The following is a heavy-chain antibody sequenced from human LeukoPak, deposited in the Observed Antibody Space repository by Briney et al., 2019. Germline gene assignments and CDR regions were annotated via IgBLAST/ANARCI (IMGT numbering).Heavy chain of an antibody. CDR3: ARDPHYYYDSSGYWRY. V-gene: IGHV3-7*01. CDR1: GFTFSSYW. CDR2: IKQDGSEK. Sequence: GGSLRLSCAACGFTFSSYWMSWVRQAPGKGLEWVANIKQDGSEKYYVDSVKGRFTISRDNAKNSLYLQMNSLRAEDTAVYYCARDPHYYYDSSGYWRYWGQGTLVTVSS. J-gene: IGHJ4*02. D-gene: IGHD3-22*01.